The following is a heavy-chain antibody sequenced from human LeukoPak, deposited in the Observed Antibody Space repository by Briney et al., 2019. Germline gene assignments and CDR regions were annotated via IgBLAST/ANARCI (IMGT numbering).Heavy chain of an antibody. CDR3: ARPLDDYADYVSYSHH. Sequence: PGGSLRLSCAASGFTFSTYSMNWVRQAPGKGLEWVSYISRNSGSIYYAYSVKGRFTISRDNAKNSLYLQMNSLRAEDTAVYYCARPLDDYADYVSYSHHWGQGTLVTVSS. CDR1: GFTFSTYS. V-gene: IGHV3-48*01. J-gene: IGHJ1*01. D-gene: IGHD4-17*01. CDR2: ISRNSGSI.